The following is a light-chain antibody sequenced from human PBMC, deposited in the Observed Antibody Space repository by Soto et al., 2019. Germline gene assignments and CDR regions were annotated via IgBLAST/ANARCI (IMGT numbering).Light chain of an antibody. CDR2: AAS. CDR3: QQYYSYPLT. CDR1: QGISSY. J-gene: IGKJ4*01. Sequence: AIRMTQSPSSFSASTGDRVTITCRASQGISSYLAWYQQKPGKAPKLLIYAASTLQSGVPSRFSGSGSGTDFTLTISCLQSEDLATSYCQQYYSYPLTFGGGTKVEIK. V-gene: IGKV1-8*01.